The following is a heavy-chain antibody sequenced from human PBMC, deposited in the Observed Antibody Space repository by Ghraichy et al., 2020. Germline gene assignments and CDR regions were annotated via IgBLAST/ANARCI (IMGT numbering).Heavy chain of an antibody. CDR2: ISAYNGNT. J-gene: IGHJ6*02. Sequence: SVKVSCKASGYTFTSYGISWVRQAPGQGLEWMGWISAYNGNTNYAQKLQGRVTMTTDTSTSTAYMELRSLRSDDTAVYYCARGDSSQHYYYYYGMDVWGQGTTVTVSS. CDR1: GYTFTSYG. CDR3: ARGDSSQHYYYYYGMDV. V-gene: IGHV1-18*04. D-gene: IGHD6-19*01.